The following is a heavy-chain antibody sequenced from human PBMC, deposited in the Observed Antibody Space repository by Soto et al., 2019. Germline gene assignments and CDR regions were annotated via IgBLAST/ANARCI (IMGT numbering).Heavy chain of an antibody. D-gene: IGHD6-13*01. V-gene: IGHV1-58*01. CDR3: AAESIAAAGYYYGMDV. Sequence: GASVKVSCKASGFTFTSSAVQWVRQARGQRLEWIGWIVVGSGNTNYAQKFQERVTITRDMSTSTAYMELSSLRSEDTAVYYCAAESIAAAGYYYGMDVWGQGTTVTV. J-gene: IGHJ6*02. CDR2: IVVGSGNT. CDR1: GFTFTSSA.